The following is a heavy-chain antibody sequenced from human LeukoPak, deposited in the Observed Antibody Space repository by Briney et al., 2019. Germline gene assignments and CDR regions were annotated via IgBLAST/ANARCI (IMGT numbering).Heavy chain of an antibody. Sequence: GGSLRLSCAASGFTFSDAWVSWVRQAPGMGLEWVGRIKSKTDGGTTDYAAPVKGRFTISRGDSSGTLYLLMNSLKTEDTAVYYCSTSLRGSDCCLDYWGQGTLVAVSS. J-gene: IGHJ4*02. CDR2: IKSKTDGGTT. CDR3: STSLRGSDCCLDY. D-gene: IGHD2-21*02. V-gene: IGHV3-15*01. CDR1: GFTFSDAW.